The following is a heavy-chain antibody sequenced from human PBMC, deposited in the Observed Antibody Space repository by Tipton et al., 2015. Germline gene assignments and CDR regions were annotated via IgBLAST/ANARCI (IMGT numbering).Heavy chain of an antibody. CDR3: ARDVLDYGDYGGLDF. CDR1: GYSISRGYS. J-gene: IGHJ4*02. V-gene: IGHV4-38-2*02. CDR2: VDHSGDS. Sequence: TLSLTCAVSGYSISRGYSWAWIRQPPGKGLEWIGSVDHSGDSYSNPSLKSRVTISLDTSKNQFSLNLTSVTAADTAVYYCARDVLDYGDYGGLDFWGPGTLVTVSS. D-gene: IGHD4-17*01.